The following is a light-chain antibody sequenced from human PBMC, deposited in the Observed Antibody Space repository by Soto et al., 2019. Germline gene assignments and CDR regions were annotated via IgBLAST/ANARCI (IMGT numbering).Light chain of an antibody. Sequence: QSVLTQPPSASGTPGQTVTISCSGSSSNIGSNTVSWYQQLPGAAPTLLIYNDNERPSGVPDRFSGSKSGTSASLAISGLQSEDEADYYCQSYDSSLTTFVFGTGTKVTVL. J-gene: IGLJ1*01. V-gene: IGLV1-44*01. CDR1: SSNIGSNT. CDR3: QSYDSSLTTFV. CDR2: NDN.